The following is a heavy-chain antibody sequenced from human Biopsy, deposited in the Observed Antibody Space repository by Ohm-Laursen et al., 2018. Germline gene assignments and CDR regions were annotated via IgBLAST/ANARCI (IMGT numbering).Heavy chain of an antibody. V-gene: IGHV1-2*02. J-gene: IGHJ4*02. Sequence: VSSVKVSCKASSYTFTDYNIYWMRQAPGQGLEWLGYINCKTGATDYAQKFQGTVTMTRDTSISTAYLALGSLRSADTAIYYCARDPLNGHKHFDYWGQGSLVTVSS. D-gene: IGHD2-8*01. CDR3: ARDPLNGHKHFDY. CDR2: INCKTGAT. CDR1: SYTFTDYN.